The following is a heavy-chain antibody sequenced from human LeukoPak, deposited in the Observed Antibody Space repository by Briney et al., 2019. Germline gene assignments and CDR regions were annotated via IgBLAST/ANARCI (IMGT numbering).Heavy chain of an antibody. V-gene: IGHV3-30*18. Sequence: GRSLRLSCAASGFTFSSYGMHWVRQAPGKGLEWVAVISYDGSNKYYADSVKGRFTISRDNSKNTLYLQMNSLRAEDTAFYYCAKHGGSGWTAHYSYGLDVWGQGTTVTVSS. CDR3: AKHGGSGWTAHYSYGLDV. D-gene: IGHD6-19*01. CDR1: GFTFSSYG. CDR2: ISYDGSNK. J-gene: IGHJ6*02.